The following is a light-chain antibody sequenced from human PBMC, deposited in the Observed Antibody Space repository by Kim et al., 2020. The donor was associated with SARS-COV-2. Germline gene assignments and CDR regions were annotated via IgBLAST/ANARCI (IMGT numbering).Light chain of an antibody. CDR3: QKCDSAPWT. V-gene: IGKV1-27*01. Sequence: ASVGATVTITCRQSQSISNSLAWLQPKPGKGPQLLIYAASALQPGVPFRFSGSGSGTDFTLTVTSLQPEDVASYCWQKCDSAPWTFGQWTKVDIK. CDR2: AAS. CDR1: QSISNS. J-gene: IGKJ1*01.